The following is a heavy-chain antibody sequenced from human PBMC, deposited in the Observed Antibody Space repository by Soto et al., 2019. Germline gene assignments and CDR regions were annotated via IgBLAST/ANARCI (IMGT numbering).Heavy chain of an antibody. CDR1: GCSISSYY. D-gene: IGHD1-26*01. J-gene: IGHJ4*02. CDR3: ARWSPMMVMTYFDY. CDR2: IHDSGHA. V-gene: IGHV4-59*04. Sequence: SETLSHTCTFSGCSISSYYWSLIRQPPGKGLEWIGYIHDSGHAYYNPSLKSRVTMSIDASKNQFSLRLNSVTATDTAVYYCARWSPMMVMTYFDYWGQGTLVTVSS.